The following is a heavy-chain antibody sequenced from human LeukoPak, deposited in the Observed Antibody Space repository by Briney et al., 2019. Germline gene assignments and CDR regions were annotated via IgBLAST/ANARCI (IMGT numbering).Heavy chain of an antibody. CDR3: ARVSYDSSGYYTITYYYYMDV. Sequence: GGSLRLSCTASGFTFSSYGMHWVRQAPGKGLEWVANIRQDGSEKYYVDSVKGRFTISRDNAKNSLYLQMNSLRAEDTAVYYCARVSYDSSGYYTITYYYYMDVWGKGTTVTISS. CDR2: IRQDGSEK. D-gene: IGHD3-22*01. CDR1: GFTFSSYG. J-gene: IGHJ6*03. V-gene: IGHV3-7*01.